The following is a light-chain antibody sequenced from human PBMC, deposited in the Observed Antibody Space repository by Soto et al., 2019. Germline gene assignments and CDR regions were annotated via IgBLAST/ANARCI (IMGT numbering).Light chain of an antibody. V-gene: IGKV3-20*01. CDR1: QSVNSNF. J-gene: IGKJ2*01. CDR2: GSS. Sequence: EIVLTQSPGTLSLSPGERATLSCRTSQSVNSNFLAWYQQKPGQAPRLLVYGSSTRAAAVADRFSGSGSGTDFTLTISRLEPEDFAVYYCQQYGRSPLLYTFGQGTKLGVK. CDR3: QQYGRSPLLYT.